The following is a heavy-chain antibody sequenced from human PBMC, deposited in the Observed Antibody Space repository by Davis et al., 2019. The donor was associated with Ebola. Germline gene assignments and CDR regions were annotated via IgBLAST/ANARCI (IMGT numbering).Heavy chain of an antibody. Sequence: SQTLSLTCAISGDSVSSNSATWNWIRQSPSRGLEWLGRTYYRSKWYNDYAVSVKSRITINPDTSKNQFSLQLNSVTPEDMAVYYCATVTIFGVVNYYYYGMDVWGQGTTVTVSS. V-gene: IGHV6-1*01. D-gene: IGHD3-3*01. CDR3: ATVTIFGVVNYYYYGMDV. CDR2: TYYRSKWYN. J-gene: IGHJ6*02. CDR1: GDSVSSNSAT.